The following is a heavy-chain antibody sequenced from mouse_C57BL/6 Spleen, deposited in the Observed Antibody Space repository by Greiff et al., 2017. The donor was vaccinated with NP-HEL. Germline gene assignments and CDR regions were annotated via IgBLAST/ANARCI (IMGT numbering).Heavy chain of an antibody. CDR2: IDPSDSYT. V-gene: IGHV1-69*01. D-gene: IGHD1-1*01. J-gene: IGHJ2*01. CDR1: GYTFTSYW. CDR3: ARRDGSSSFDY. Sequence: QVQLKQPGAELVMPGASVKLSCKASGYTFTSYWMHWVKQRPGQGLEWIGEIDPSDSYTNYNQKFKGKSTLTVDKSSSTAYMQLSSLTSEDSAVYYCARRDGSSSFDYWGQGTTLTVSS.